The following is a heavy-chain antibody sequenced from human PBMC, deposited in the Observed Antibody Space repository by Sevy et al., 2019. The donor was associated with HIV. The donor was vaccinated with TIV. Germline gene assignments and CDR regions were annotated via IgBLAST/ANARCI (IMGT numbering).Heavy chain of an antibody. J-gene: IGHJ6*02. CDR1: GFTFSSYA. CDR3: WQYSSGWYGGYYYYGMDV. V-gene: IGHV3-23*01. CDR2: ISGSGGST. D-gene: IGHD6-19*01. Sequence: GVSLRLSCAASGFTFSSYAMSWVRQAPGKGLEWVSAISGSGGSTYYADSVKGRFTISRDNSKNTLYLQMNSLRAEDTAVYYCWQYSSGWYGGYYYYGMDVWGQGTTVTVSS.